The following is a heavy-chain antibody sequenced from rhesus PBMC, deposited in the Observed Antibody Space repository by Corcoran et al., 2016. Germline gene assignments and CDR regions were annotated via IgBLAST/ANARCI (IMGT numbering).Heavy chain of an antibody. Sequence: QLQLQESGPGLVKPSETLSLPCAFPGGSISGTWWCWFPQPPGKGLEWIGRSDSSGSTDYNPSLKSRVTLSVDTSKNQVSLKLRFGTAADTAVYYCARSNILRPIDYWGQGVLVTVSS. CDR3: ARSNILRPIDY. J-gene: IGHJ4*01. CDR2: SDSSGST. CDR1: GGSISGTW. D-gene: IGHD2-21*01. V-gene: IGHV4S11*01.